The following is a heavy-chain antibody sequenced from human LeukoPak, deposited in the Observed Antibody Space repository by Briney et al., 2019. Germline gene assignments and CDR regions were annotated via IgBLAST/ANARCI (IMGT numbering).Heavy chain of an antibody. CDR1: GFTFSSYT. V-gene: IGHV3-21*01. J-gene: IGHJ4*02. D-gene: IGHD2-21*02. CDR2: ISSSGSSI. Sequence: GGSLRLSCAASGFTFSSYTLNWVRQAPGKGLEWVSSISSSGSSIYYADSAKGRFTISRDNAKNSLFLQMNSLRAEDTAVYFCARGPVTVGYFDCWGQGTLVTVSS. CDR3: ARGPVTVGYFDC.